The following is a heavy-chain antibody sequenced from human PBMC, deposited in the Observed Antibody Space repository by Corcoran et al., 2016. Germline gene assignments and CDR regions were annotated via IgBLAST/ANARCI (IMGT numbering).Heavy chain of an antibody. J-gene: IGHJ6*02. CDR3: SRVGATVTTARAYSYYCMDV. CDR2: IISIFGTA. D-gene: IGHD4-17*01. CDR1: GGTFSSHA. V-gene: IGHV1-69*01. Sequence: QVQLVQSGAEVKKPGSSVKVSCKASGGTFSSHAISWVRQAPGQGLEWMGGIISIFGTANYAQKFQGRVTITADESTSTADKELSSLRSEDTAVYYWSRVGATVTTARAYSYYCMDVWGHWTTVTGSS.